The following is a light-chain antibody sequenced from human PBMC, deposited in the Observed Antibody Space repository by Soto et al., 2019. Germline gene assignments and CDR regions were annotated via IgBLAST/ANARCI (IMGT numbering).Light chain of an antibody. CDR1: QTVSSSY. CDR3: QQYGSTQYT. CDR2: GAS. V-gene: IGKV3-20*01. Sequence: EIVLTQSPGTLSLSPGERATLSCRASQTVSSSYLAWYQQKPGQAPRLLIYGASSRATGIQDRFSGSGSGTDFTLTISRLEPEDFAVYYCQQYGSTQYTVGHGTKLDIK. J-gene: IGKJ2*01.